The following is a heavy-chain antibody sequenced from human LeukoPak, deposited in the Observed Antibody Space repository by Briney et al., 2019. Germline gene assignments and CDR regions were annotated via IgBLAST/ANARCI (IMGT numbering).Heavy chain of an antibody. V-gene: IGHV3-23*01. CDR1: GFSFSSYA. CDR3: ATGGGSYAFDY. Sequence: PGGSLRLSCAASGFSFSSYAMSWVRQAPGEGLEWVSAISVSGGSTYYADSVKGRFTISRDNSKNTLYLQMNSLRAEDTAVYYCATGGGSYAFDYWGQGTLVTVSS. CDR2: ISVSGGST. J-gene: IGHJ4*02. D-gene: IGHD3-16*01.